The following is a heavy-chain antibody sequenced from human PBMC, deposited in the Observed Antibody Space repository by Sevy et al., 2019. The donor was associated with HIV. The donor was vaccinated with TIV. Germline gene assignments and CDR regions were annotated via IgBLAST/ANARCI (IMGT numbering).Heavy chain of an antibody. V-gene: IGHV4-34*01. CDR3: ARYRVAGNFDY. Sequence: GSLRLSCAASGFTFAKYSMSWVRQAPGKGLEWIGEINHSGSTNYNPSLKSRVTISVDTSKNQFSLKLSSVTAADTAVYYCARYRVAGNFDYWGQGTLVTVSS. CDR1: GFTFAKYS. D-gene: IGHD6-19*01. J-gene: IGHJ4*02. CDR2: INHSGST.